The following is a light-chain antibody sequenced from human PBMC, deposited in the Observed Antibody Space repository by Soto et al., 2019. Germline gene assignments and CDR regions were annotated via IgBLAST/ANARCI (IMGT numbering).Light chain of an antibody. V-gene: IGLV1-40*01. Sequence: QSVLTQPPSVSGAPGQRVTISCTGSGSNIGAGYDVHWYQQLPGTAPKLLIYGNSNRPSGVPDRFSGSKSGTSASLAITGRQAEDEADYYCQSSDNRLSAWRVFGGGTKLTVL. CDR2: GNS. CDR1: GSNIGAGYD. J-gene: IGLJ3*02. CDR3: QSSDNRLSAWRV.